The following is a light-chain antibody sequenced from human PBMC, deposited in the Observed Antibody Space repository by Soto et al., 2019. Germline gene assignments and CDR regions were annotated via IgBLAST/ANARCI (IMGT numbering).Light chain of an antibody. J-gene: IGKJ1*01. Sequence: DIQMTQSPYSLSASVGDRVTITCRASRSLQTWLAWYQQKPGKVPKLLIYQASSLQNGVPARFIGSGSGTEFTLTISSLQPDDVATYYCQQYTCLWTFGPGTKVDIK. CDR1: RSLQTW. CDR2: QAS. CDR3: QQYTCLWT. V-gene: IGKV1-5*03.